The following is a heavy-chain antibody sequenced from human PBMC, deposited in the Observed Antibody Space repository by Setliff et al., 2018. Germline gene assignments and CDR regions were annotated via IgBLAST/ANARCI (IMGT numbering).Heavy chain of an antibody. CDR3: AWGHHVLRYFDWLFYASDAFDI. Sequence: GSLRLSCAASGFTFSNYAMSWVRQAPGKGLEWVSGIAGSGASTYYADSVKGRFTISRDHSKNTLYLQMNSLRAEDTAVYYCAWGHHVLRYFDWLFYASDAFDIWGQGTMVTVSS. J-gene: IGHJ3*02. D-gene: IGHD3-9*01. CDR2: IAGSGAST. CDR1: GFTFSNYA. V-gene: IGHV3-23*01.